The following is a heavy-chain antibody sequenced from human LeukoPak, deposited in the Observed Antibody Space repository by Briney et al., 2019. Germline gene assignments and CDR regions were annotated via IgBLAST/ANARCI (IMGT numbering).Heavy chain of an antibody. CDR2: IYYSGTT. CDR1: GGSISSYY. J-gene: IGHJ4*02. Sequence: PSETLSLTCTVSGGSISSYYWSWIRQPPGKGLEWIGYIYYSGTTNYNPSLKSRVTISVDTSKNQFSLKLSSVTAADTAVYYCASNGCSGGSCYSPYYFDYWGQGTLVTVSS. D-gene: IGHD2-15*01. CDR3: ASNGCSGGSCYSPYYFDY. V-gene: IGHV4-59*01.